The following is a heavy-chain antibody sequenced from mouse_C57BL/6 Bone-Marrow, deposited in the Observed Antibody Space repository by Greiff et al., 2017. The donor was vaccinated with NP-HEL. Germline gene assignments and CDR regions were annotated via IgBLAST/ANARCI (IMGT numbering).Heavy chain of an antibody. CDR3: ARGRITTVVAPYAMDY. CDR1: GFTFSDYY. V-gene: IGHV5-16*01. D-gene: IGHD1-1*01. CDR2: INYDGSST. J-gene: IGHJ4*01. Sequence: EVQVVESEGGLVQPGSSMKLSCTASGFTFSDYYMAWVRQVPEKGLEWVANINYDGSSTYYLDSLKSRFIISRDNAKNILYLQMSRLKSEDTATYYCARGRITTVVAPYAMDYWGQGTSVTVSS.